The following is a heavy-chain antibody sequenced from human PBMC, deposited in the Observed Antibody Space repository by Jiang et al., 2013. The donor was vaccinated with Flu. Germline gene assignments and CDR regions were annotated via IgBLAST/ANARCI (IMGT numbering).Heavy chain of an antibody. Sequence: GSGLVKPSQTLSLTCTVSSGSISRGAHYWSWVRQHPGKGLEWIGYISHTGSSNANPSLETRVNISVDTSKNQFSLKLASVTAADTAVYYCARARNDYGDSRTGVDNWGQGTLVTVSS. D-gene: IGHD4-17*01. V-gene: IGHV4-31*03. CDR1: SGSISRGAHY. J-gene: IGHJ4*02. CDR3: ARARNDYGDSRTGVDN. CDR2: ISHTGSS.